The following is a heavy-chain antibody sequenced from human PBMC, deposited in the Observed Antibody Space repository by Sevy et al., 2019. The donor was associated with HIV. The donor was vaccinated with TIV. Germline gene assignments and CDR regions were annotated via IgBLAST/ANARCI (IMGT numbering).Heavy chain of an antibody. CDR1: GFTFSSYS. J-gene: IGHJ6*02. D-gene: IGHD6-19*01. V-gene: IGHV3-48*02. CDR2: ISSSSSTI. CDR3: ARAASSGWWLTTLKLGYYYGMDV. Sequence: GGSLRLSSAASGFTFSSYSMNWVRQAPGKGLEWVSYISSSSSTIYYADSVKGRFTISRDNAKNSLYLQMNSLRDEDTAVYYCARAASSGWWLTTLKLGYYYGMDVWGQGTTVTVSS.